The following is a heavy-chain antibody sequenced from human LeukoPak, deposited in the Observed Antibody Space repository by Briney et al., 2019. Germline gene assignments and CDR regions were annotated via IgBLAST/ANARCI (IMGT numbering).Heavy chain of an antibody. CDR1: GGTFSSYA. D-gene: IGHD5-12*01. J-gene: IGHJ4*02. CDR2: IIPIFGIA. CDR3: ARDLGSGYDSGFDY. Sequence: SVKVSCKASGGTFSSYAISWVRQAPGQGLEWMGRIIPIFGIANYAQKFQGRVTITADKSTSTAYMELSSLRSEDTAVYYCARDLGSGYDSGFDYWGQGTLVTVSS. V-gene: IGHV1-69*04.